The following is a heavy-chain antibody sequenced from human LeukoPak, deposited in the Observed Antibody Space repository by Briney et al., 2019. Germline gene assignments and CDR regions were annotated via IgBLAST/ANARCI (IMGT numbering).Heavy chain of an antibody. CDR1: GYSFTSNA. CDR3: AREPRTIFGVVRSGYYYYYMDV. D-gene: IGHD3-3*01. J-gene: IGHJ6*03. Sequence: SVKVSCKASGYSFTSNAISWVRQAPGQGLEWMGGIIPIFGTANYAQKFQGRVTITADRSTSTAYMELSSLRSEDTAVYYCAREPRTIFGVVRSGYYYYYMDVWGKGTTVTVSS. CDR2: IIPIFGTA. V-gene: IGHV1-69*06.